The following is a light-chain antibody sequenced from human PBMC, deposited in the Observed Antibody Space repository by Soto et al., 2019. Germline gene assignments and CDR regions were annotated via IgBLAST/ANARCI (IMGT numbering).Light chain of an antibody. CDR3: SSYAGSSNV. V-gene: IGLV2-8*01. CDR2: EVN. Sequence: QSALTQPPTASGSPGQSVAISCTGTSSDVGGYNYVSWYQQHPGKAPKLMIYEVNKRPSGVPDRFSGSKSGNTASLTVPGLQAEDEADYYCSSYAGSSNVFGTGTKGTVL. CDR1: SSDVGGYNY. J-gene: IGLJ1*01.